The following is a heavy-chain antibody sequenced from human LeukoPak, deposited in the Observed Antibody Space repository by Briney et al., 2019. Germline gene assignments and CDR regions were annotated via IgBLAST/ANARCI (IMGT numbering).Heavy chain of an antibody. J-gene: IGHJ4*02. CDR2: IYYSGTT. D-gene: IGHD3-22*01. CDR1: GGSISSYY. Sequence: PSETLSLTCTVSGGSISSYYWSWIRQPPGKGLEWIGYIYYSGTTNYNPSLKSRVTVSIDTSKNQFSLRLTSVTAADTALYFCATSFLPDNYYDSRAYHFDYWGQGTLVTVSS. CDR3: ATSFLPDNYYDSRAYHFDY. V-gene: IGHV4-59*01.